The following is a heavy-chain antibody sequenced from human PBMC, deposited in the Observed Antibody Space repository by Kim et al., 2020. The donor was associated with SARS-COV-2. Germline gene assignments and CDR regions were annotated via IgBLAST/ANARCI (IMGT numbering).Heavy chain of an antibody. Sequence: SHPSIKSRVTLSVDKPKNQLSLKLSSVTAADTAVYYCARVTHIHYGMDVWRQGTTVTVSS. V-gene: IGHV4-4*02. CDR3: ARVTHIHYGMDV. J-gene: IGHJ6*02.